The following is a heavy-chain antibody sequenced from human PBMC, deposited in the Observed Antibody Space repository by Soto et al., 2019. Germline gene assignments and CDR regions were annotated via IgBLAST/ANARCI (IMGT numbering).Heavy chain of an antibody. V-gene: IGHV2-5*02. J-gene: IGHJ4*02. CDR3: AHRRNYDGSWNEGVFDY. Sequence: QITLKESGPTLVKPTQTLTLTCTFSGFSLTSRPVGVGWVRQPPGKALEWLAFLYWDDDKRYSPSLRNTLTVTKDASKNQVVLTPTNMDPVDTSTDYCAHRRNYDGSWNEGVFDYRRQGILVTVSS. CDR2: LYWDDDK. D-gene: IGHD3-16*01. CDR1: GFSLTSRPVG.